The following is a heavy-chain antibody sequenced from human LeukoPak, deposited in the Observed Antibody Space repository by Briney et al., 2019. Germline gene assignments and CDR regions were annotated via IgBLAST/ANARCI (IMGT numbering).Heavy chain of an antibody. CDR3: ARSSDYSTFDY. CDR1: GGSISSGDYY. Sequence: SETLSLTCTVSGGSISSGDYYWRWLRQPPGKGLEWIGYIYYSGSTYYNPSLKSRVTISVDTSKNQFSLKLSSVTAADTAVYYCARSSDYSTFDYWGQGTLVTVSS. D-gene: IGHD4-11*01. J-gene: IGHJ4*02. CDR2: IYYSGST. V-gene: IGHV4-30-4*01.